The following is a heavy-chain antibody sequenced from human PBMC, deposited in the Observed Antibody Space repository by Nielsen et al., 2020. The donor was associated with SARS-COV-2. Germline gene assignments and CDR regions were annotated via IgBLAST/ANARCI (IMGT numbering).Heavy chain of an antibody. Sequence: SVKVSCRASGGTFSNYGISWVRQAPGQGLEWMGGITPIFATANYAQKFQGRVTITADESTNTAYMEMRSLRSEDTAVYYCARDWGYETTDYYYSYWGQGTLVTVSS. CDR2: ITPIFATA. CDR3: ARDWGYETTDYYYSY. D-gene: IGHD2/OR15-2a*01. J-gene: IGHJ4*02. CDR1: GGTFSNYG. V-gene: IGHV1-69*13.